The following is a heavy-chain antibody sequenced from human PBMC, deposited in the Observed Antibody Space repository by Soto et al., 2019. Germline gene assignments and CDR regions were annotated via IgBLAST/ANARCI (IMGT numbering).Heavy chain of an antibody. CDR3: SYSSSTNCYADYYYYMDV. CDR2: IKSKADGETT. J-gene: IGHJ6*03. V-gene: IGHV3-15*01. CDR1: GLSFSNAW. Sequence: EVQLVESGGGLVKPGGSLRLSCAASGLSFSNAWMSWVRQAPGKRLEWVGRIKSKADGETTDYAATVKGRFTISRDDSKNTLYLQMNSLKTEDTAVYYCSYSSSTNCYADYYYYMDVWGKGTTVTVSS. D-gene: IGHD2-2*01.